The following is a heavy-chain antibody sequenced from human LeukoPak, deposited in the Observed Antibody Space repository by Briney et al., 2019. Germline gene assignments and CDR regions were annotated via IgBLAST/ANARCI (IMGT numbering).Heavy chain of an antibody. CDR2: ISAYNGNT. CDR3: ARQQWLTPLVDP. J-gene: IGHJ5*02. V-gene: IGHV1-18*01. Sequence: ASVKVSCKASGYTFTSYGISWVRRAPGQGLEWMGWISAYNGNTNYAQKLQGRVTMTTDTSTSTAYMELRSLRSDDTAVYYCARQQWLTPLVDPWGQGTLVTVSS. CDR1: GYTFTSYG. D-gene: IGHD6-19*01.